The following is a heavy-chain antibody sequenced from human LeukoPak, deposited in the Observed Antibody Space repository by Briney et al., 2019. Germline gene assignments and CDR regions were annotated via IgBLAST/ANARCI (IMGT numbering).Heavy chain of an antibody. D-gene: IGHD1-26*01. CDR1: GYTLTSYD. Sequence: EASVKVSFKTSGYTLTSYDINWVRQAPGQGLEWMGGISAYNGNTNYAQKLQGRVTMTTDTSTSTAYMELRSLRSDDTAVYYCARVENSGSLAEYFQHWGQGTLVTVSS. CDR2: ISAYNGNT. J-gene: IGHJ1*01. V-gene: IGHV1-18*01. CDR3: ARVENSGSLAEYFQH.